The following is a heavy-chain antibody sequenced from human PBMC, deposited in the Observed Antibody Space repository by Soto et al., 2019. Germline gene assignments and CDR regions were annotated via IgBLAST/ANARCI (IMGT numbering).Heavy chain of an antibody. Sequence: ASVKVSCKASGYTFTGYYMHWVRQAPGQGLEWMGWINPNSGGTNYAQKFQGWVTMTRDTSISTAYMELSRLRSDDTAVYYCARAAPDCSGGSCFPSAFDIWGQGTMVTVS. D-gene: IGHD2-15*01. J-gene: IGHJ3*02. CDR2: INPNSGGT. CDR1: GYTFTGYY. V-gene: IGHV1-2*04. CDR3: ARAAPDCSGGSCFPSAFDI.